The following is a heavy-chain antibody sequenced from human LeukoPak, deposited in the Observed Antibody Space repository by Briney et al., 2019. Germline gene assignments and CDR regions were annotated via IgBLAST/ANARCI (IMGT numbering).Heavy chain of an antibody. Sequence: SETLSLTCTVSGDSISSSSSYWGWIRQPPGEGLEWIGSIYYSGSTYYNTSLKSRVTISVDTSKNQVSLKLTSVTAADTAVYYCARTEESGYNYGYFGYYYYMDVWGKGTTVTVSS. V-gene: IGHV4-39*07. CDR3: ARTEESGYNYGYFGYYYYMDV. CDR2: IYYSGST. CDR1: GDSISSSSSY. J-gene: IGHJ6*03. D-gene: IGHD5-18*01.